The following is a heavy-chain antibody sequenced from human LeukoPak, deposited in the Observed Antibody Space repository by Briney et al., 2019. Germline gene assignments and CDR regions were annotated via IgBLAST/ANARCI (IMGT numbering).Heavy chain of an antibody. Sequence: PGGSLSLSCAASGFSVSTNYMSWVRQPPGKGLEWVSGLYSGGSTSCADSVKGRFTISRDNAKNSLYLQMNSLRAEDTAVYYCARDRRVSGFDYWGQGTLVTVSS. CDR3: ARDRRVSGFDY. J-gene: IGHJ4*02. CDR2: LYSGGST. V-gene: IGHV3-53*01. CDR1: GFSVSTNY.